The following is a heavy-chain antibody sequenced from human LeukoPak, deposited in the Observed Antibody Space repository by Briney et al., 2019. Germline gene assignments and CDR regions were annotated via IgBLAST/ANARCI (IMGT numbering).Heavy chain of an antibody. CDR1: GGSISSYY. J-gene: IGHJ4*02. V-gene: IGHV4-59*08. CDR3: ARQPIAAATHYYFDY. D-gene: IGHD6-25*01. Sequence: SETLSLTCTVSGGSISSYYWSWIRQPPGKGLEWIGYIYYSGSTNYNPSLKSRVTISVDTSKNQFSLKLSSVTAADTAVYYCARQPIAAATHYYFDYWGQGTLVTVSS. CDR2: IYYSGST.